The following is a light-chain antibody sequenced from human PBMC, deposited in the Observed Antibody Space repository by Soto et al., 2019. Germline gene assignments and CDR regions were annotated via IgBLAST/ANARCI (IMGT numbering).Light chain of an antibody. J-gene: IGLJ3*02. CDR3: SSYTGGITYWI. CDR1: NSDIGAYNY. V-gene: IGLV2-14*01. CDR2: EVN. Sequence: QSALTQPASVSGSPGQSITISCTGTNSDIGAYNYVSWYQQHPGKAPKLIIFEVNNRPSGVSNRFSGSKSGNTASLTISGLQLEDEADYHCSSYTGGITYWIFGGGTKLTVL.